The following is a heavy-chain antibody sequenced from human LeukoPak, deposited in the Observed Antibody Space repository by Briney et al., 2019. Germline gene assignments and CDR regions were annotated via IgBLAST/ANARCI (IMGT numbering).Heavy chain of an antibody. D-gene: IGHD1-14*01. CDR1: GGSISSYY. Sequence: SETLSLTCTVSGGSISSYYSSWIRQPPGKGLEWIGYIYYIGSTNYNPSLKSRVTISVDTSKNQFSLKLSSVTAADTAVYYCARNLKWSFDYWGQGTLVTVSS. V-gene: IGHV4-59*01. J-gene: IGHJ4*02. CDR3: ARNLKWSFDY. CDR2: IYYIGST.